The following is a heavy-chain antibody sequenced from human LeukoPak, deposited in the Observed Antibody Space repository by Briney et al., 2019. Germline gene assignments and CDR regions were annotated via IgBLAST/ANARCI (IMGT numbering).Heavy chain of an antibody. CDR1: GFTFSIYN. V-gene: IGHV4-59*05. J-gene: IGHJ4*02. D-gene: IGHD3-10*01. Sequence: AGGSLRLSCAASGFTFSIYNMNWVRQAPGKGLEWIGTIYYSGSTYYNPSLKSRVTISVDTSKNQFSLKLSSVTAADTAVYYCARSRLFGSRSTYYFDYWGQRTLVTVSS. CDR2: IYYSGST. CDR3: ARSRLFGSRSTYYFDY.